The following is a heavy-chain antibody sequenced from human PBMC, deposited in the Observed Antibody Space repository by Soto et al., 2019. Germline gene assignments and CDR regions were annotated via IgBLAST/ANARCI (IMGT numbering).Heavy chain of an antibody. CDR1: GFTFSSYA. V-gene: IGHV3-30-3*01. CDR3: ARELMVGASTVPYYCGMDV. Sequence: PGGSLRLSCAASGFTFSSYAMHWVRQAPGKGLEWVAVISYDGSNKYYADSVKGRFTISRDNSKNTLYLQMNSLRAEDTAVYYCARELMVGASTVPYYCGMDVLGQGTTVTVSS. CDR2: ISYDGSNK. D-gene: IGHD1-26*01. J-gene: IGHJ6*02.